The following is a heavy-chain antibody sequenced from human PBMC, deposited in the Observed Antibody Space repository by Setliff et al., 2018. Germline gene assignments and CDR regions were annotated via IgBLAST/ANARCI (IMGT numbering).Heavy chain of an antibody. V-gene: IGHV3-23*01. CDR2: ISGSGAI. J-gene: IGHJ4*02. CDR1: GFTFSNYA. Sequence: GGSLRLSCAASGFTFSNYAMSWVRQAPGKGLEWVSAISGSGAISYADSVKGRFTVSRDNSKNTLYLQMNSLRGEDTAVYYCAKDTGYYFDYWGQGTLVTGSS. D-gene: IGHD4-4*01. CDR3: AKDTGYYFDY.